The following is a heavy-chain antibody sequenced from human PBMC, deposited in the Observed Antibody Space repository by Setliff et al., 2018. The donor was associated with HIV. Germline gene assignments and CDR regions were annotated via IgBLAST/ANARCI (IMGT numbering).Heavy chain of an antibody. D-gene: IGHD2-2*01. Sequence: ASVKVSCKASGYTFNDSFIHWVRQAPGQGLEWMGWVNEDNGDRNFAPSVQGRIALTTDTSTNTAYMELRSLRSDDTAVYYCARGPPIVVVPAALLTFDYWGQGTLVTVSS. CDR1: GYTFNDSF. CDR2: VNEDNGDR. V-gene: IGHV1-18*04. J-gene: IGHJ4*02. CDR3: ARGPPIVVVPAALLTFDY.